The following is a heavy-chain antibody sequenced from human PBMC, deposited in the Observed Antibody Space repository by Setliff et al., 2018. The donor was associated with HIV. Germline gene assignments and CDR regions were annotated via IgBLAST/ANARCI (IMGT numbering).Heavy chain of an antibody. CDR3: ARGGGTTSRVAFDI. CDR2: IYHSGNT. Sequence: SETLSLTCTVSGDSISSDFYWGWIRQPPGKGLEWIGEIYHSGNTNDNPSLKSRVTISVDTSKNQFSLNLSSVTAADTAIYYCARGGGTTSRVAFDIWGQGTMVTVSS. CDR1: GDSISSDFY. V-gene: IGHV4-38-2*02. D-gene: IGHD1-1*01. J-gene: IGHJ3*02.